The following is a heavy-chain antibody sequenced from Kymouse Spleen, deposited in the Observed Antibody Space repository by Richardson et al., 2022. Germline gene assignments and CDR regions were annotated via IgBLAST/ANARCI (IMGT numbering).Heavy chain of an antibody. J-gene: IGHJ4*02. CDR2: IYYSGST. Sequence: QLQLQESGPGLVKPSETLSLTCTVSGGSISSSSYYWGWIRQPPGKGLEWIGSIYYSGSTYYNPSLKSRVTISVDTSKNQFSLKLSSVTAADTAVYYCARKNDILTGYPSFDYWGQGTLVTVSS. D-gene: IGHD3-9*01. CDR3: ARKNDILTGYPSFDY. V-gene: IGHV4-39*01. CDR1: GGSISSSSYY.